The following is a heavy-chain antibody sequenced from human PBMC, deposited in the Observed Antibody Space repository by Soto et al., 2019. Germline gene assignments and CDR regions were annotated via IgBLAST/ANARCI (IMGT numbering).Heavy chain of an antibody. CDR1: GFTFSSYW. J-gene: IGHJ4*02. V-gene: IGHV3-7*01. CDR2: IKQDGSEK. CDR3: ATARQYSYGTIFAS. Sequence: EVQLVESGGGLVQPGGSLRLSCAASGFTFSSYWMSWVRQAPGKGLEWVANIKQDGSEKHYVHYVKGRFTISRDNAKNSLYLQMNSLRAEDTVVYYCATARQYSYGTIFASWGQRTLVTVSS. D-gene: IGHD5-18*01.